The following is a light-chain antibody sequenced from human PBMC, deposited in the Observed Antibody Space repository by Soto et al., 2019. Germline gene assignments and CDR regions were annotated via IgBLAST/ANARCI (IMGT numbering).Light chain of an antibody. Sequence: EIVLTQSPATLSLSPGERATLSCRASQSVSSYLAWYQQRPGQAPRLLIYDAFSSATGIPARFSGSESGTDFTLTISSLEPEDFAVYYCQQRSNWPLTFGGGTKVEIK. CDR2: DAF. CDR1: QSVSSY. J-gene: IGKJ4*01. CDR3: QQRSNWPLT. V-gene: IGKV3-11*01.